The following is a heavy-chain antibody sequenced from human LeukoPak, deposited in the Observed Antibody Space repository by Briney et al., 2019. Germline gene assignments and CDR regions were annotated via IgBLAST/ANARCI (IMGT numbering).Heavy chain of an antibody. D-gene: IGHD1-26*01. Sequence: PGGSLRLSCAASGFTFSDSSIHWVRQASGKGLEWIGLMEKELNGYATAYAASVRGRFTISRDGSQNTAYLQMDSLKTEDTALYYCTRDSGTYNWLDPWGQGTLVTVSS. V-gene: IGHV3-73*01. CDR2: MEKELNGYAT. J-gene: IGHJ5*02. CDR3: TRDSGTYNWLDP. CDR1: GFTFSDSS.